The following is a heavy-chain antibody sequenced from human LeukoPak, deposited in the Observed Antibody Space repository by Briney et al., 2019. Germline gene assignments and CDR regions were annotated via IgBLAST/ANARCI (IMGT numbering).Heavy chain of an antibody. CDR1: GFTFSSYA. CDR2: ISGSGDST. CDR3: AKGTGIAAAGLIDY. J-gene: IGHJ4*02. V-gene: IGHV3-23*01. Sequence: QPGGSLRLSCAASGFTFSSYAMSWVRQAPGKGLEWVSAISGSGDSTYYADSVKGRFTISRDNSKNTLYLQMNSLRAEDTAVYYCAKGTGIAAAGLIDYWGQGTLVTVSS. D-gene: IGHD6-13*01.